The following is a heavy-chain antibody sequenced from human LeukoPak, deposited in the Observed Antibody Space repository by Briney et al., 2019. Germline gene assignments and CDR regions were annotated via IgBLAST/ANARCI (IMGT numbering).Heavy chain of an antibody. CDR2: VSAYADNT. J-gene: IGHJ4*02. V-gene: IGHV1-18*01. CDR1: GYTFTSYG. Sequence: ASVKVSCKASGYTFTSYGITWVRQAPGQGLEWMGWVSAYADNTNYVQKFQGRVTMTRNTSISTAYMELSSLRSEDTAVYYCATPGYGDYEGYWGQGTLVTVPS. D-gene: IGHD4-17*01. CDR3: ATPGYGDYEGY.